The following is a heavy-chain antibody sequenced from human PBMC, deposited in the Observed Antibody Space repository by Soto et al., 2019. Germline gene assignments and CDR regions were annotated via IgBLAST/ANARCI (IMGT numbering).Heavy chain of an antibody. CDR3: AKSYYDSGGSVHPFDY. CDR2: ISGSAGST. V-gene: IGHV3-23*01. D-gene: IGHD3-10*01. J-gene: IGHJ4*02. CDR1: GFTFSTYA. Sequence: EVQLLESGGGLVQPGGSLRLSCAASGFTFSTYAMSWVRQAPGKGLEWVSSISGSAGSTYYAASVKGRFTISRDNSKKTLYLEMNSLRTEDTAVYHCAKSYYDSGGSVHPFDYWGQGTLVTVSS.